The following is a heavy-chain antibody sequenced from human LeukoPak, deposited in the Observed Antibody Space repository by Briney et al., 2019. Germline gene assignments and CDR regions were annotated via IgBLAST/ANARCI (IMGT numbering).Heavy chain of an antibody. Sequence: SVKVSCKASGGTLWSYAMSWVRQAPGQGLEWMGGIIPMFGTTNYAQTFQGRVTIGADTSTNTAYVEVRGLRSEDTAVYYCARATAKGNYYHGMDVWGKGTTVSVSS. D-gene: IGHD2-21*02. CDR1: GGTLWSYA. J-gene: IGHJ6*04. V-gene: IGHV1-69*06. CDR3: ARATAKGNYYHGMDV. CDR2: IIPMFGTT.